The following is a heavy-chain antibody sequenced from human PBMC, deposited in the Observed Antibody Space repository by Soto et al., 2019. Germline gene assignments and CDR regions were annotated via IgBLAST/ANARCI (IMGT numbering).Heavy chain of an antibody. V-gene: IGHV1-18*01. J-gene: IGHJ3*02. CDR1: GYTFTSYV. Sequence: QVQLVQSGAEVKKPGASVKVSCKASGYTFTSYVISWVRQAPGQGLEWMGWISAYNGNTNYAQKLQGRVTMTTDTSKSTAYMELRSLRSDATAVYYCARAAPKSSSGYHCDAFDIWGRGTMVTVSS. CDR2: ISAYNGNT. CDR3: ARAAPKSSSGYHCDAFDI. D-gene: IGHD5-12*01.